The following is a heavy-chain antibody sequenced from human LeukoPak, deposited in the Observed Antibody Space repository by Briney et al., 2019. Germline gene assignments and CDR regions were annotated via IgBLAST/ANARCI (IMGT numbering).Heavy chain of an antibody. CDR1: GGSFSGYY. D-gene: IGHD2-15*01. J-gene: IGHJ4*02. CDR3: ARGDKYCSGGSCYFIVPVPFVY. V-gene: IGHV4-34*01. Sequence: PSETLSLTCAVYGGSFSGYYWSWIRQPPGKGLEWIGEINHSGSTNYNPSLKSRVTISVDTSKNQFSLKLSSVTAADTAVYYCARGDKYCSGGSCYFIVPVPFVYWGQGTLVTVSS. CDR2: INHSGST.